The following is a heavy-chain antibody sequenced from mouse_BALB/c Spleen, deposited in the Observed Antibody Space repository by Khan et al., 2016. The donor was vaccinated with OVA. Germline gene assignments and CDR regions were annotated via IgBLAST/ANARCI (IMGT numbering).Heavy chain of an antibody. CDR2: INPHIGET. J-gene: IGHJ2*01. CDR1: GYSFTGYF. D-gene: IGHD2-1*01. CDR3: KRIYRREFDY. Sequence: VPLPPSGPELVRPGASVKISCKASGYSFTGYFMNWVMQSHGKSLEWIGRINPHIGETFYNQRFKDKATLTVDESSSTAHMELRSLASEDSEVDYCKRIYRREFDYGGQGTTLTV. V-gene: IGHV1-20*02.